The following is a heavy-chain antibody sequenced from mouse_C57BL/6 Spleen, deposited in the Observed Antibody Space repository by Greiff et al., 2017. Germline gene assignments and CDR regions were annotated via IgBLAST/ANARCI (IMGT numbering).Heavy chain of an antibody. V-gene: IGHV1-85*01. D-gene: IGHD2-10*02. CDR3: TRDGYGNPYYAFAY. Sequence: VQLQQSGPELVKPGASVKLSCKASGYTFTSYDINWVKQRPGQGLEWIGWIYPRDGSTKYNEKFKGKGTLTVDTSSSTAYMELHCLTSHHSAVYFCTRDGYGNPYYAFAYWGQGTSVTVSS. J-gene: IGHJ4*01. CDR1: GYTFTSYD. CDR2: IYPRDGST.